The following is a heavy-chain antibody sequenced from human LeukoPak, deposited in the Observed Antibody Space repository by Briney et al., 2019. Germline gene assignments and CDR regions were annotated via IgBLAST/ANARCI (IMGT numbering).Heavy chain of an antibody. J-gene: IGHJ4*02. V-gene: IGHV3-30*02. CDR2: IRYDGSNK. D-gene: IGHD3-22*01. CDR1: GFTFSSYG. CDR3: AKGVHYDSSQGDY. Sequence: GGSLRLSCAASGFTFSSYGMHWVRQAPGRGLEWVAFIRYDGSNKYYADSVKGRFTISRDNSKNTLYLQMNSLRAEDTAVYYCAKGVHYDSSQGDYWGQGTLVTDSS.